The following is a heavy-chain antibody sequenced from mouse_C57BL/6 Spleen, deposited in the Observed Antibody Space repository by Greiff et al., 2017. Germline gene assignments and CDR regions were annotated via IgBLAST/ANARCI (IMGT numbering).Heavy chain of an antibody. CDR2: INPGSGGT. CDR3: ARRDDDYAMDY. V-gene: IGHV1-54*01. CDR1: GYAFTNYL. Sequence: VQLQQSGAELVRPGTSVKVSCKASGYAFTNYLIEWVKQRPGQGLEWIGVINPGSGGTNYNEKFKGKATLTADKSSSTAYMQLSSLTSEDSAVYCCARRDDDYAMDYWGQGTSVTVSS. J-gene: IGHJ4*01. D-gene: IGHD2-14*01.